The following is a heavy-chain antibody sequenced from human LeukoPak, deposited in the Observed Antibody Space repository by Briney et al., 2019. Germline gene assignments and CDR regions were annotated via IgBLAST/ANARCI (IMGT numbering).Heavy chain of an antibody. Sequence: GGSLRLSCAASGFTVSSNSMSWVRQAPGKGLEWVSLIYSGGSTYYADSVKGRFTISRDNSKNTLYLQMNSLRAEDTAVYYCARPLMYYYGSETYFWFDPWGQGTLVTVSS. D-gene: IGHD3-10*01. V-gene: IGHV3-53*01. J-gene: IGHJ5*02. CDR3: ARPLMYYYGSETYFWFDP. CDR1: GFTVSSNS. CDR2: IYSGGST.